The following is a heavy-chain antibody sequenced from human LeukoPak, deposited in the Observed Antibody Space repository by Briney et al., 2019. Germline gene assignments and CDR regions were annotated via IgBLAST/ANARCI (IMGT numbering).Heavy chain of an antibody. CDR3: ARGIQLWSGAFDI. Sequence: PGGSLRLSCAASGFTFSSYAMSWVRQAPGKGLEWVSAISGTGGTTYYADSVKGRFTISRDNSKNTLYLQMNSLRAEDTAVYYCARGIQLWSGAFDIWGQGTMVTVSS. CDR2: ISGTGGTT. CDR1: GFTFSSYA. D-gene: IGHD5-18*01. J-gene: IGHJ3*02. V-gene: IGHV3-23*01.